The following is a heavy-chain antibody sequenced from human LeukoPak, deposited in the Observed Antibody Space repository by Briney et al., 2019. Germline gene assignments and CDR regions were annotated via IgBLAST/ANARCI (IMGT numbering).Heavy chain of an antibody. D-gene: IGHD2-2*01. J-gene: IGHJ5*02. V-gene: IGHV1-3*01. Sequence: ASVKVSCKASGYTFTSYAMHWVRQAPGQRLEWMGWINAGNGNTKYSQKFQGRVTITRDTSPSTAYMELSSLRSEDTAVYYCARGKLVVVPAARPGYNWLDPWGQGTLVTVSS. CDR1: GYTFTSYA. CDR2: INAGNGNT. CDR3: ARGKLVVVPAARPGYNWLDP.